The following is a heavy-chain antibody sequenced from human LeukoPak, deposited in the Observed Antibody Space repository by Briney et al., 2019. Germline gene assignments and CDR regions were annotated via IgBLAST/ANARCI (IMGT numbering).Heavy chain of an antibody. CDR2: ISAYNGNT. D-gene: IGHD2-8*02. V-gene: IGHV1-18*01. Sequence: ASVKVSCKASGYTFTSYGISWVRQAPGQGLEWMGWISAYNGNTNYAQKLQGSVTMTTDTSTSTAYMELRSLRSDDTAVYYCAKDLSRKGYCTGGVCYTVFDYWGQGTLVTVSS. CDR1: GYTFTSYG. J-gene: IGHJ4*02. CDR3: AKDLSRKGYCTGGVCYTVFDY.